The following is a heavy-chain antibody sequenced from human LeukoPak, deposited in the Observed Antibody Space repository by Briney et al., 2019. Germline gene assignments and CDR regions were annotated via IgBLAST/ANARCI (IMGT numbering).Heavy chain of an antibody. V-gene: IGHV4-4*07. Sequence: SETLSLTCTVSGGSISSYYWSWIRQPAGKGLEWIGRIYTSGSTNYNPSLKSRVTMSVDTSKNQFSLKLSSVTAADTAVYYCAREYYDFWSGSQSFDYWGQGTLVTVSS. CDR3: AREYYDFWSGSQSFDY. D-gene: IGHD3-3*01. J-gene: IGHJ4*02. CDR1: GGSISSYY. CDR2: IYTSGST.